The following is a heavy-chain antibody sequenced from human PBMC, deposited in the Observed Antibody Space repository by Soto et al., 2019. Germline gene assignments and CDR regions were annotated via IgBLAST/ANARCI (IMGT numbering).Heavy chain of an antibody. CDR3: ARYSGSYHQVDYYYGIDA. J-gene: IGHJ6*02. D-gene: IGHD1-26*01. Sequence: GGSLRLSCAASGFTFSDYYLTWIRQAPGKGLEWVSHVSSTSSNTNYADSVKGRFTISRDNTNNSLYLQMNSLRVEDTAVYYCARYSGSYHQVDYYYGIDAWGQGTTVTVSS. V-gene: IGHV3-11*06. CDR1: GFTFSDYY. CDR2: VSSTSSNT.